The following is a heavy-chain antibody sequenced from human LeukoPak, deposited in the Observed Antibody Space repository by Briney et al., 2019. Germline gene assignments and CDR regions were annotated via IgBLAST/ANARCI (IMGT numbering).Heavy chain of an antibody. CDR1: GFTFSSYA. CDR3: ARDYVPAATFSIYFDY. V-gene: IGHV3-30-3*01. CDR2: ISYDGSNK. Sequence: PGGSLRLSCAASGFTFSSYAMHWVRQAPGKGLEWVAVISYDGSNKYYADSVKGRFTISRDNSKNTLYLQMNSLRAEDTAVYYCARDYVPAATFSIYFDYWGQGTLVTVSS. D-gene: IGHD2-2*01. J-gene: IGHJ4*02.